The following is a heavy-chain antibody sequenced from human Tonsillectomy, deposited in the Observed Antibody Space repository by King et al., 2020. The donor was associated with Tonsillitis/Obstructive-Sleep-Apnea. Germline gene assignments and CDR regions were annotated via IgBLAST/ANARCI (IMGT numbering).Heavy chain of an antibody. V-gene: IGHV3-21*01. CDR1: GFTFSSFS. J-gene: IGHJ4*02. Sequence: VQLVESGGGLVKPGGSLRLSCAASGFTFSSFSMNWVRQAPGKGLEWVSSISTSSSYIYYADSVRGRFTISRDNAKNSLYLPMNSLRAEDTAVYYCARDLSVAGYDYWGQGTLVTVSS. CDR2: ISTSSSYI. D-gene: IGHD6-19*01. CDR3: ARDLSVAGYDY.